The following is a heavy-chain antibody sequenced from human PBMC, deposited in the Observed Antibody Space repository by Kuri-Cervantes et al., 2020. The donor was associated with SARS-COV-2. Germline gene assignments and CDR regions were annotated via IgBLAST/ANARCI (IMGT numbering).Heavy chain of an antibody. CDR1: GFTFRSYS. D-gene: IGHD6-13*01. Sequence: GGSLRLSCAASGFTFRSYSMNWVRQTPGKGLEWVSSIDSSCDYIYYADSVKGRFTISRDNANNSLSLQMNSLGAEDTAVYYCARGYEARYSNSWYLDYWGQGTLVTVSS. J-gene: IGHJ4*02. CDR3: ARGYEARYSNSWYLDY. V-gene: IGHV3-21*01. CDR2: IDSSCDYI.